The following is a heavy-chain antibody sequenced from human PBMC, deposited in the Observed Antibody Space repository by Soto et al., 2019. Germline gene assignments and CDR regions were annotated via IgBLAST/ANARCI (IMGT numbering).Heavy chain of an antibody. V-gene: IGHV1-3*01. CDR2: IIVSHDWP. Sequence: VQLVQSGTEVKEPGASVRVSCKASGYTFTAHSLHWARQAPGQGLEWMGWIIVSHDWPRYAPQFQGRRTFETDTIGTTSYRNLTRLTPDDTAVYFCAREPEDGVPGDYWGQGTPVVVSS. CDR1: GYTFTAHS. J-gene: IGHJ4*02. D-gene: IGHD2-8*01. CDR3: AREPEDGVPGDY.